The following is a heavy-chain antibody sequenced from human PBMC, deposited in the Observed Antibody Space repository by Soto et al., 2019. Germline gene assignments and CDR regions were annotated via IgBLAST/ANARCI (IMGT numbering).Heavy chain of an antibody. Sequence: SVKVSCKASGGTFSSYTISWVRQAPGQGLEWMGRIIPILGIANYAQKFQGRVTITADKSTSTAYMELSSLRSDDTAVYYCGRDPTGSPHLDYNYYGMDVWGQGTTVTVSS. CDR3: GRDPTGSPHLDYNYYGMDV. CDR1: GGTFSSYT. CDR2: IIPILGIA. V-gene: IGHV1-69*04. J-gene: IGHJ6*02. D-gene: IGHD3-10*01.